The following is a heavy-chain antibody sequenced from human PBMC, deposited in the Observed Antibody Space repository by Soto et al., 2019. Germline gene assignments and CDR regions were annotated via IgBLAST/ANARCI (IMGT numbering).Heavy chain of an antibody. J-gene: IGHJ4*02. Sequence: ASVKVSCKASGYSFTAYYVMWVRQAPGQGLEWMGWINPNSGGTNYAQKFQGRVTMTRDTSISAAYMELSRLRSDDTAVYYCARVGYDFWSGYYGLWFDYWGQGTLVTVSS. CDR2: INPNSGGT. CDR3: ARVGYDFWSGYYGLWFDY. D-gene: IGHD3-3*01. CDR1: GYSFTAYY. V-gene: IGHV1-2*02.